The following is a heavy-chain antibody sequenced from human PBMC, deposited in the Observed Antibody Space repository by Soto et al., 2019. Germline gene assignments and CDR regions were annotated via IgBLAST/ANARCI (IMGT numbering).Heavy chain of an antibody. CDR2: IYYSGST. J-gene: IGHJ6*03. CDR3: AKKRVRVPTPELAYYYYSRAV. Sequence: SETLSLTCTVSGGSISSYYWSWIRQPPGKGLEWIGYIYYSGSTNYNPSLKSRVTISVDTSKNQFSLKLSSVTAADTAVYYCAKKRVRVPTPELAYYYYSRAVGGKGTTPTFP. CDR1: GGSISSYY. D-gene: IGHD1-7*01. V-gene: IGHV4-59*08.